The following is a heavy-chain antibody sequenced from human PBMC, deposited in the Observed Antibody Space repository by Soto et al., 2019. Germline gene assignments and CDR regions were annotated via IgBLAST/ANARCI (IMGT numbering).Heavy chain of an antibody. D-gene: IGHD4-17*01. V-gene: IGHV4-59*01. CDR2: IYYSGST. CDR3: ARVDGGDYYYGMDV. J-gene: IGHJ6*02. Sequence: PSESMSLACTVSGASISSYYWSWIRQPPGKGLEWIGYIYYSGSTDYNPSLKSRVTISVDTSKNQFSLKLSSVTAADTAVYYCARVDGGDYYYGMDVWGQGTTVTVSS. CDR1: GASISSYY.